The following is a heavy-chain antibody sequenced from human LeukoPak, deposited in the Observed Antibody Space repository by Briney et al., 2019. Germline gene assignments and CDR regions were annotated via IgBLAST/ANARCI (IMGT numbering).Heavy chain of an antibody. J-gene: IGHJ4*02. CDR1: GFTFSSYA. CDR2: ISGSGGST. CDR3: AEDSLPPAAGTSDY. V-gene: IGHV3-23*01. Sequence: GSLRLSCAASGFTFSSYAMSWVRQAPGKGLEWVSAISGSGGSTYYADSVKGRFTISRDNSKNTLYLQMNSLRAEDTAVYYCAEDSLPPAAGTSDYWGQGTLVAVSS. D-gene: IGHD6-13*01.